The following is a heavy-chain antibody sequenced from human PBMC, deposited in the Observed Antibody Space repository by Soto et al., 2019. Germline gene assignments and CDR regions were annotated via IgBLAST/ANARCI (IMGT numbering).Heavy chain of an antibody. CDR1: GGSISSSSYY. CDR3: AREGQLTGPAHDDAFDI. CDR2: IYYSGST. V-gene: IGHV4-39*01. Sequence: SETLSLTCTVSGGSISSSSYYWGWIRQPPGKGLEWIGSIYYSGSTYYNPSLKSRVTISVDTSKNQFSLKLSSVTAADTAVYYCAREGQLTGPAHDDAFDIWGQGTMVTVSS. D-gene: IGHD3-9*01. J-gene: IGHJ3*02.